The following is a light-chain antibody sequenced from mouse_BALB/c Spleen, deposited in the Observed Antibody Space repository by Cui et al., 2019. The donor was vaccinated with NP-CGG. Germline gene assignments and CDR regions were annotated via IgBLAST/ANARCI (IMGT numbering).Light chain of an antibody. CDR1: TGAVTTSNY. CDR3: ALWYSNHWV. J-gene: IGLJ1*01. Sequence: AVATPESALTTSPGETVTLTCRSSTGAVTTSNYANWVQEKPDHLFTGLIGGTNNRAPGVPARFSGSLIGDKAALTITGAQTEDEAIYFCALWYSNHWVFGGGTKLTVL. CDR2: GTN. V-gene: IGLV1*01.